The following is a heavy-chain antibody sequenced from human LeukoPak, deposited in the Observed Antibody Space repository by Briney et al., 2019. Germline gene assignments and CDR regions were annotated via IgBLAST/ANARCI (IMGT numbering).Heavy chain of an antibody. CDR3: ATAADTAMVVSWFDP. V-gene: IGHV3-7*03. CDR2: IKQDGSEK. CDR1: GFTFSSYW. J-gene: IGHJ5*02. Sequence: GGSLRLSCAASGFTFSSYWMSWVRQAPGKGLEWVANIKQDGSEKYYVDSVKGRFTISRDNAKNSLYLQMNSLRAEDTAVYYCATAADTAMVVSWFDPWGQGTLVTVSS. D-gene: IGHD5-18*01.